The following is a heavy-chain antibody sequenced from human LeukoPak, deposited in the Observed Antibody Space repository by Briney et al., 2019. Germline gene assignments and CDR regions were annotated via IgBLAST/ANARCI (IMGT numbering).Heavy chain of an antibody. Sequence: SETLSLTCTVSGDSISSYYWSWIRQPPGKGLEWIGYIYYSGSTNYNPSLKSRVTISVDTSKNQFSLKLSSVTAADTAVYYCARRYCSGGSCSSFDYWGQETLDSVSS. J-gene: IGHJ4*02. D-gene: IGHD2-15*01. CDR3: ARRYCSGGSCSSFDY. CDR1: GDSISSYY. V-gene: IGHV4-59*01. CDR2: IYYSGST.